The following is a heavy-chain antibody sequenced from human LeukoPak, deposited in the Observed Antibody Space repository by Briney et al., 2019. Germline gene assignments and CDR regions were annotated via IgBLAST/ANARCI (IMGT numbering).Heavy chain of an antibody. J-gene: IGHJ4*02. Sequence: PSETLSLTCTVSGGSISSYYWSWIRQTPGKGLEWIGYIYYSGSTNYNPSLKSRVTISVDTSKNQFSLKLSSVTAADTAVYYCASSGYYRPFDYWGQGTLVTVSS. CDR1: GGSISSYY. CDR2: IYYSGST. V-gene: IGHV4-59*01. D-gene: IGHD3-22*01. CDR3: ASSGYYRPFDY.